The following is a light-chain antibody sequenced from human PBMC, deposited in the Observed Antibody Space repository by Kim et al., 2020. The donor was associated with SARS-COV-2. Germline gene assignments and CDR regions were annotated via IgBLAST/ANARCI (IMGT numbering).Light chain of an antibody. J-gene: IGKJ1*01. V-gene: IGKV3-11*01. Sequence: SWSPGERPTLSCRASQSVSSYLAWYHQKPGQAPRLLIFDASNRATGIPARFSGSGSGTDFTLTISSLEPEDFAVYYCQQRGDWPTFGQGTKVDIK. CDR3: QQRGDWPT. CDR2: DAS. CDR1: QSVSSY.